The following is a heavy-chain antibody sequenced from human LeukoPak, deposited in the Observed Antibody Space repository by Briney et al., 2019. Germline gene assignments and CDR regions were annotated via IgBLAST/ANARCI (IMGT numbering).Heavy chain of an antibody. CDR2: IYYSGST. CDR3: ARVPRYCTNGVCQAFDY. V-gene: IGHV4-30-4*01. J-gene: IGHJ4*02. D-gene: IGHD2-8*01. CDR1: GGSISSGDYY. Sequence: PSQTLSLTCTVSGGSISSGDYYWSWIRQPPGKGLEWIGYIYYSGSTYYNPSLKSRVTISVDTSKNQFSLKLSSVTAADTAVYYCARVPRYCTNGVCQAFDYWGQGTLVTVSS.